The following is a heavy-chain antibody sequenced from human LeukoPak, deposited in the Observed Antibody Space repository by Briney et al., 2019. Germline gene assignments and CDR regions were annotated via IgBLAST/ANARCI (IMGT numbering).Heavy chain of an antibody. V-gene: IGHV4-59*11. D-gene: IGHD4-17*01. CDR2: ISFRGSI. Sequence: SETLSLTCSVSGDSFSSHYWTWIRQPPGKGLEWIGYISFRGSINYNPSLKSRVTISIDTSKNQFSLKLSSVTAADTAVYYCARDLSTVTKGFDIWGQGTMVSVSS. J-gene: IGHJ3*02. CDR3: ARDLSTVTKGFDI. CDR1: GDSFSSHY.